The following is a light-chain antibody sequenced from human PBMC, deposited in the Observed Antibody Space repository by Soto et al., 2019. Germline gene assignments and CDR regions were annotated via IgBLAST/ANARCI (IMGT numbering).Light chain of an antibody. CDR2: EVS. CDR3: SLYAGSNNFV. J-gene: IGLJ1*01. CDR1: SSDVGDDNY. Sequence: QSALTQPPSASGSPGQSVTISCTGSSSDVGDDNYVSWYQRHPGKAPKLMISEVSKRPSGVPDRFSGSKSGNTASLTVSGLHAEDEADYYCSLYAGSNNFVFGTGTKVT. V-gene: IGLV2-8*01.